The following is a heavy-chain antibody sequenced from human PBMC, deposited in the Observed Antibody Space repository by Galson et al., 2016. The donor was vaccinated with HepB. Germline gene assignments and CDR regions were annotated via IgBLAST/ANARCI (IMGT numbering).Heavy chain of an antibody. CDR1: GFTFSDYY. J-gene: IGHJ4*02. CDR3: ARGDRHSSSWWGFDY. Sequence: SLRLSCAASGFTFSDYYMHWIRQAPGKGLEWVSYISSSGSYIYYADSVKGRFTISRDNAKNLLYLQMDSLRAEDTAVYYCARGDRHSSSWWGFDYWGQGTLVTVSS. D-gene: IGHD6-13*01. CDR2: ISSSGSYI. V-gene: IGHV3-11*01.